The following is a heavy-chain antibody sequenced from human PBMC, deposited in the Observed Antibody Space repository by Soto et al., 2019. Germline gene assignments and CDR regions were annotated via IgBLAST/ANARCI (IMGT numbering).Heavy chain of an antibody. Sequence: GSLRLSCAASGFTFSSYAMHWVRQAPGKGLEWVAVISYDGSNKYYADSVKGRFTISRDNSKNTLYLQMNSLRAEDTAVYYCARDTRRYSYGYPIDYWGQGTLVTVSS. CDR1: GFTFSSYA. CDR3: ARDTRRYSYGYPIDY. V-gene: IGHV3-30-3*01. J-gene: IGHJ4*02. CDR2: ISYDGSNK. D-gene: IGHD5-18*01.